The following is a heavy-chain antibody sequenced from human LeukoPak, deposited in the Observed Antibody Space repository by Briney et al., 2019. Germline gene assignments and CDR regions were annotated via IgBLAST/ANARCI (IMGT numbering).Heavy chain of an antibody. J-gene: IGHJ3*02. D-gene: IGHD3-22*01. V-gene: IGHV3-23*01. CDR2: ISTSGGST. CDR3: AKDVDSSGYSRGTDAFDI. CDR1: GFTFDDYG. Sequence: GGSLRLSCAASGFTFDDYGMSWVRQAPGKGLEWVSAISTSGGSTYYADSVKGRFTISKDNSKNTLYLQMNSLRAEDTAVYYCAKDVDSSGYSRGTDAFDIWGQGTMVTVSS.